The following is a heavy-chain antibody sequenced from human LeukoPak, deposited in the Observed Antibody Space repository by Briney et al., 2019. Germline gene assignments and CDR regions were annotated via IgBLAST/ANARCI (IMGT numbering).Heavy chain of an antibody. CDR3: ARDRTGGPLFDC. D-gene: IGHD4-23*01. J-gene: IGHJ4*02. CDR2: TYYRSKWYN. Sequence: SQTLSLTCAISGDSVSSNSAAWNWIRQSPSGGLEWLGRTYYRSKWYNDYAVSVKSRITFNPDRSKNQVSLQMNSVTPEDTAVYYCARDRTGGPLFDCWGQGTLVTVSS. CDR1: GDSVSSNSAA. V-gene: IGHV6-1*01.